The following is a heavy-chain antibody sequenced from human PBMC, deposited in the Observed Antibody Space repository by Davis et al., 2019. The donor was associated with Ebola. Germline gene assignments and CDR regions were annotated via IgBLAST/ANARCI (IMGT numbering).Heavy chain of an antibody. Sequence: ASVKVSCKASGYTFTGYYMHWVRQAPGQGLEWMGRINPNSGGTNYAQKFQGRVTMTRDTSTSTVYMELSSLRAEDTAVYYCARETGDGDGMDVWGKGTTVTVSS. CDR1: GYTFTGYY. J-gene: IGHJ6*04. CDR2: INPNSGGT. D-gene: IGHD7-27*01. CDR3: ARETGDGDGMDV. V-gene: IGHV1-2*06.